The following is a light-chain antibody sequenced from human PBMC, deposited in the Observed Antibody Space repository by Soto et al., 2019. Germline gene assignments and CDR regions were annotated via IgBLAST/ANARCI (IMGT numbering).Light chain of an antibody. CDR1: SSNIGAGYG. CDR2: GNS. V-gene: IGLV1-40*01. Sequence: QPVLTQPPSVSGAPGQRVTISCTGSSSNIGAGYGVHWYRQLPGTAPKLLIYGNSNRPSGVPDRFSGSKSGTSASLAITGLQAEDEADYYCQSYDSSLSGSVFGGGTKLTVL. J-gene: IGLJ3*02. CDR3: QSYDSSLSGSV.